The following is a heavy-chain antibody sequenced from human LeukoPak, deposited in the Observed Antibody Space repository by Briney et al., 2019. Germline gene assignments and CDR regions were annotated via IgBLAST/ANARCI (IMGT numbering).Heavy chain of an antibody. Sequence: SVKVPCKASGGTFSSYTISWVRQAPGQGLEWMGGIIPIFGTANYAQKFQGRVTITADESTSTAYMELSSLRSEDTAVYYCARNIVAHDYDYFDYWGQGTLVTVSS. CDR3: ARNIVAHDYDYFDY. D-gene: IGHD5-12*01. J-gene: IGHJ4*02. CDR1: GGTFSSYT. V-gene: IGHV1-69*01. CDR2: IIPIFGTA.